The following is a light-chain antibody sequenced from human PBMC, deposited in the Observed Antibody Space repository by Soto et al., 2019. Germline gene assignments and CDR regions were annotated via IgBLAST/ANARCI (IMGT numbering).Light chain of an antibody. J-gene: IGLJ3*02. CDR2: GDH. V-gene: IGLV1-44*01. CDR1: SSNIGKNT. Sequence: QSVLTQPPSASGTPGQRVTISCSGSSSNIGKNTANWFQQVPGKAPKLLIHGDHQRPSGVPDRFSGSKSGTSASLAISVLQSDDETDYFCAAWDDRLNGWVFGGGTKLTVL. CDR3: AAWDDRLNGWV.